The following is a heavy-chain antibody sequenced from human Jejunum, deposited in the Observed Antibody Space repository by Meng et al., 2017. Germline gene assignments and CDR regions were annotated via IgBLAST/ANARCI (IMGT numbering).Heavy chain of an antibody. CDR3: ARESPGYGCNSL. V-gene: IGHV3-7*01. D-gene: IGHD4-23*01. CDR2: INGDASKK. Sequence: GGSLRLSCAASGFTFTNSWMTWIRQAPGKGLEWVANINGDASKKGYLHSLRGRFTISRDNAQNSLYLQMNSLGAEDTAVYYCARESPGYGCNSLWGQGTLVTVSS. CDR1: GFTFTNSW. J-gene: IGHJ4*02.